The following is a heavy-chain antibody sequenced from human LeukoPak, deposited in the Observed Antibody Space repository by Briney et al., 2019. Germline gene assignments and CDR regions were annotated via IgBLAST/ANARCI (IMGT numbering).Heavy chain of an antibody. CDR2: ISYDGSNK. Sequence: GRSLRLSCAASGFTFSSYAMHWVRQAPGEGLEWVAVISYDGSNKYYADSVKGRFTISRDNSKNTLYLQMNSLRTEDTAVYYCARDQYSSGWFDGLFDYWGQGTLVTVSS. D-gene: IGHD6-19*01. CDR1: GFTFSSYA. CDR3: ARDQYSSGWFDGLFDY. J-gene: IGHJ4*02. V-gene: IGHV3-30-3*01.